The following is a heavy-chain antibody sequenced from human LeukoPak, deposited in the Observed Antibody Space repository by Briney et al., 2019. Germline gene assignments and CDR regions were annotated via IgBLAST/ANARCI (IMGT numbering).Heavy chain of an antibody. Sequence: PGGSLRLSCAASGFTSSNYWMHWVRQAPGKGLVWVSRINTDGSRITYADSVKGRFTISRDNAMNTVYLQMSSLRAEDTAVYYCARTWIQLWFGAFDIWGQGTMVTFSS. V-gene: IGHV3-74*01. CDR3: ARTWIQLWFGAFDI. CDR2: INTDGSRI. CDR1: GFTSSNYW. D-gene: IGHD5-18*01. J-gene: IGHJ3*02.